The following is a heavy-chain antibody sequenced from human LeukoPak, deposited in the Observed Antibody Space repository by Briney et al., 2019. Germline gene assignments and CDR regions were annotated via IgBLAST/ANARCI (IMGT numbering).Heavy chain of an antibody. CDR3: ARAEYCSSTSCYVT. CDR2: IYTSGST. V-gene: IGHV4-4*07. D-gene: IGHD2-2*01. CDR1: GGSISSYY. J-gene: IGHJ5*02. Sequence: SETLSLTCTVSGGSISSYYWSWIRQPAGKGLEWIGRIYTSGSTNYNPSLKSRVTMSVDTSKNQFSLKLSSVTAADTAVYYCARAEYCSSTSCYVTWGQGTLVTVSS.